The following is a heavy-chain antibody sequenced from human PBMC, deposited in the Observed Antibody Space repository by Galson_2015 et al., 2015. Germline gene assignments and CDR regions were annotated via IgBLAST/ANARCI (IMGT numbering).Heavy chain of an antibody. CDR1: GFTFSSYG. CDR2: ISYDGSNK. J-gene: IGHJ4*02. CDR3: AKGWDSSGWYYFDY. D-gene: IGHD6-19*01. Sequence: SLRLSCAASGFTFSSYGMHWVRQAPGKGLEWVAVISYDGSNKYYADSVKGRFTISRDNSKNTLYLQMNSLRAEDTAVYYCAKGWDSSGWYYFDYWGQGTLVTVSS. V-gene: IGHV3-30*18.